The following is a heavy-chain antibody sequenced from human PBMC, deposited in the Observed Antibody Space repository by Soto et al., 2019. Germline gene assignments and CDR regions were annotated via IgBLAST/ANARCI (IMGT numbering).Heavy chain of an antibody. CDR2: IWYDGSNQ. Sequence: GESLRLSCAASGFTFSSYGLHWVRQAPGKGLEWVANIWYDGSNQYYVDSVKGRFTISRDNSKNTLDLQMNSLRAEDTAVYYCARDNDGYNSHLDYWGQGTPVTVSS. D-gene: IGHD5-12*01. CDR1: GFTFSSYG. CDR3: ARDNDGYNSHLDY. J-gene: IGHJ4*02. V-gene: IGHV3-33*01.